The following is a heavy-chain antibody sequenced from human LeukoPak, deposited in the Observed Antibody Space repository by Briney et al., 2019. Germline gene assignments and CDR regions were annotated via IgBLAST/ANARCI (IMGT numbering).Heavy chain of an antibody. V-gene: IGHV4-34*03. Sequence: PSETLSLTCAVYGGSFSGYYWSWIRQPPGKGLEWIGEINHSGSTNYNPSLKSRVTISVDTSKNQFSLKLSSVTAADTAVYYCNGLPSYYYYYMDVWGKGTTVTVSS. D-gene: IGHD4-17*01. CDR2: INHSGST. CDR1: GGSFSGYY. J-gene: IGHJ6*03. CDR3: NGLPSYYYYYMDV.